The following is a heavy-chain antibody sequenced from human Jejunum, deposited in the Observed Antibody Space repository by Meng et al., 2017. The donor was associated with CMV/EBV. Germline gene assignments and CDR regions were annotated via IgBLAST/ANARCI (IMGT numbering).Heavy chain of an antibody. D-gene: IGHD6-13*01. J-gene: IGHJ4*02. CDR2: IYHSGTS. Sequence: VSGYSIPNGYYWGWIRQAPGRGLEWIGNIYHSGTSYYNPSLKSRVTMSVNTSKNQFSVQLDSVTAADTAVYYCARARSSSWYYDYWGRGMLVTVSS. CDR3: ARARSSSWYYDY. CDR1: GYSIPNGYY. V-gene: IGHV4-38-2*02.